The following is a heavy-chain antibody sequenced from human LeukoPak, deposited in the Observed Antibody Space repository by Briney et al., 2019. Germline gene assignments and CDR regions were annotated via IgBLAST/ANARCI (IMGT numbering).Heavy chain of an antibody. V-gene: IGHV4-59*08. Sequence: SETLSLTCTVSGGSISSYYWSWIRQPPGKGLEWIGYIYYSGSTNYNPSLKSRVTISVDTSKNQFSLKLSSVTAADTAVYHCARVGYDSSGYYHDAFDIWGQGTMVTVSS. D-gene: IGHD3-22*01. J-gene: IGHJ3*02. CDR3: ARVGYDSSGYYHDAFDI. CDR2: IYYSGST. CDR1: GGSISSYY.